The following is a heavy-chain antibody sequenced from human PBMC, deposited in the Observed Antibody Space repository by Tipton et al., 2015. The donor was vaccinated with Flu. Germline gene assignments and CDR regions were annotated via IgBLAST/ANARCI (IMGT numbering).Heavy chain of an antibody. Sequence: TLSLTCAVYGGSFSGYYWSWIRQPPGKGLEWIGEINHSGSTNYNPSLKSRVTISVDTSKNQFSLKLSSVTAADTAVYYCAGLSMLVKNYWYFDLWGRGTLVTVSS. CDR2: INHSGST. CDR1: GGSFSGYY. V-gene: IGHV4-34*01. CDR3: AGLSMLVKNYWYFDL. D-gene: IGHD6-13*01. J-gene: IGHJ2*01.